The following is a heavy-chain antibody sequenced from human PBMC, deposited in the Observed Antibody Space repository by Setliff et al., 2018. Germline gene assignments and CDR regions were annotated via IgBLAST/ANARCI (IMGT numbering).Heavy chain of an antibody. CDR1: GFTFSSYW. V-gene: IGHV3-7*01. CDR2: IKQDGSEK. CDR3: AREGSMIVEYYYY. J-gene: IGHJ4*02. D-gene: IGHD3-22*01. Sequence: PGGSLRLSCAASGFTFSSYWMSWVRQAPGKGLEWVANIKQDGSEKYYVDSVKGRFTISRDNAKNSLYLQMNSLRAEDTAVYYCAREGSMIVEYYYYWGQGTLVTVSS.